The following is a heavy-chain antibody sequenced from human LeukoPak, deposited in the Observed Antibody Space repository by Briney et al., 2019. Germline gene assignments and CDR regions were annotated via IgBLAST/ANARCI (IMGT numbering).Heavy chain of an antibody. CDR1: GFTFSTHG. J-gene: IGHJ4*02. D-gene: IGHD3-22*01. V-gene: IGHV3-23*01. Sequence: GGSLRLSCAASGFTFSTHGMNWVRQGPGKGLEWVSGITGSGGSTYYADSMKGRFTISRDNSKNTVYLQMNSLRAEDTAVYYCARDLSLIALTDWGQGTLVTVSS. CDR2: ITGSGGST. CDR3: ARDLSLIALTD.